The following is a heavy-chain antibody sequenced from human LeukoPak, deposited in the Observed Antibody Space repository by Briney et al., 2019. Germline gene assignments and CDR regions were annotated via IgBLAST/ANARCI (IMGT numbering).Heavy chain of an antibody. CDR1: GYTFTSYY. J-gene: IGHJ4*02. CDR2: INPSGGST. D-gene: IGHD6-19*01. V-gene: IGHV1-46*01. CDR3: ARDRKSYSYSSGLGALGY. Sequence: ASVKVSCKASGYTFTSYYTHWVRQAPGQGLEWMGIINPSGGSTSYAQKLQGRVTMTTDTSTSTAYMELRSLRSDDTAVYYCARDRKSYSYSSGLGALGYWGQGTLVTVSS.